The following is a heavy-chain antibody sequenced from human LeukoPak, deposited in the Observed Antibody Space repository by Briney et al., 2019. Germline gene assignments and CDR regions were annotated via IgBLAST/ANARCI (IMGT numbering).Heavy chain of an antibody. J-gene: IGHJ4*02. CDR1: GYTFTSYG. Sequence: ASVKVSCKASGYTFTSYGISWVRQAPGQGPEWMGWISAYNGNTNYAQKLQGRVTMATDTSTSTAYMELRSLRSDDTAVYYCARDSGSYYISDYWGQGTLVTVSS. D-gene: IGHD1-26*01. CDR2: ISAYNGNT. V-gene: IGHV1-18*01. CDR3: ARDSGSYYISDY.